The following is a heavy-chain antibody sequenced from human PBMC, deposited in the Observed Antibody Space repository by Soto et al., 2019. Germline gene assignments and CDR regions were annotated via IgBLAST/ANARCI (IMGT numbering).Heavy chain of an antibody. CDR2: INAYNGNT. Sequence: QVQLVQSGAEVKKPGASVKVSCKASGYTFTSYGISWVRQAPGQGLEWMGWINAYNGNTNYAQKLQGRVTMTTDTSTSTAYMELRSLRSDDTAVYYCARDSSDILTGYLFDYWGQGTLVTVSS. CDR1: GYTFTSYG. CDR3: ARDSSDILTGYLFDY. J-gene: IGHJ4*02. V-gene: IGHV1-18*01. D-gene: IGHD3-9*01.